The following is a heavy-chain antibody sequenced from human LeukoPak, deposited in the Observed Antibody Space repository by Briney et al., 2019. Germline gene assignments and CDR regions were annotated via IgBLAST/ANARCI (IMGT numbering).Heavy chain of an antibody. CDR3: ARHGYSYALGIDY. J-gene: IGHJ4*02. Sequence: RPSETLSLTCTVSGGSISSYYWSWIRQPPGKGLEWIGYIYYSGSTNYNPSLKSRVTISVDTSKNQFPLKLSSVTAADTAVYYCARHGYSYALGIDYWGQGTLVTVSS. CDR2: IYYSGST. V-gene: IGHV4-59*08. CDR1: GGSISSYY. D-gene: IGHD5-18*01.